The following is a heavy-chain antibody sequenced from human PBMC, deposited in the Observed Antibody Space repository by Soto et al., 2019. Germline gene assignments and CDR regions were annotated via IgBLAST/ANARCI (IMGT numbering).Heavy chain of an antibody. CDR3: ARATSITIFGVVIDHQHSYATHV. D-gene: IGHD3-3*01. V-gene: IGHV6-1*01. Sequence: PSQTLSLTCAISGDSVSSNSAAWNWIRPSPSRGLEWLGRTYYRSKWYNDYAVSVKSRITINPDTSKNQFSLQLNSVTPEDTAVYYCARATSITIFGVVIDHQHSYATHVPGQATTLTVSS. J-gene: IGHJ6*02. CDR2: TYYRSKWYN. CDR1: GDSVSSNSAA.